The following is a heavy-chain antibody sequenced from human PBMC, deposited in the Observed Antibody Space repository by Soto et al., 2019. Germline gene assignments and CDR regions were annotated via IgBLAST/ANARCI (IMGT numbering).Heavy chain of an antibody. CDR1: GYSFTSYW. CDR3: ARLGYCGGDCYQSPTDY. D-gene: IGHD2-21*01. V-gene: IGHV5-51*01. CDR2: IYPGDSDT. J-gene: IGHJ4*02. Sequence: PGESLKISCKGSGYSFTSYWIGWVRQMPGKGLEWMGIIYPGDSDTRYSPSFQGQVTISADKSISTAYLQWSSLKASDTAMYYCARLGYCGGDCYQSPTDYWGQGTLVTVSS.